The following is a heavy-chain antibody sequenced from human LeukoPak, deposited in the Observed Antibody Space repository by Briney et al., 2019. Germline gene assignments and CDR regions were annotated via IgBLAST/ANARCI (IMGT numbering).Heavy chain of an antibody. V-gene: IGHV7-4-1*02. Sequence: ASVKVSCKASGGTFSSYAISWVRQAPGQGLEWMGWINTNTGNPTYAQGFTGRFVFSLDTSVSTAYLQISSLKAEDTAVYYCAGEEAAAGTGGVDYWGQGTLVTVSS. CDR3: AGEEAAAGTGGVDY. J-gene: IGHJ4*02. D-gene: IGHD6-13*01. CDR2: INTNTGNP. CDR1: GGTFSSYA.